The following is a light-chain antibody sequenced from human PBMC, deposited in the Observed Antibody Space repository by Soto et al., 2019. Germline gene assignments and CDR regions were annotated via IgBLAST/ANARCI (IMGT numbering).Light chain of an antibody. V-gene: IGLV2-14*01. CDR2: EVS. J-gene: IGLJ3*02. CDR1: SSDVGGYNY. Sequence: QSVLTQPASVSGSPGQSITISCTETSSDVGGYNYVSWYQQHPGKAPKLLIYEVSNRPSGVSDRFSGSQSGNTASLTISGLQAEDEADYFCSSYTSSSTVFGGGTKLTVL. CDR3: SSYTSSSTV.